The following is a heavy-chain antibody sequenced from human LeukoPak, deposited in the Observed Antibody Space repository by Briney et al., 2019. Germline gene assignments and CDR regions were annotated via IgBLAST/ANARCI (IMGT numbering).Heavy chain of an antibody. D-gene: IGHD5-24*01. J-gene: IGHJ4*02. CDR2: IYYSGNS. V-gene: IGHV4-39*07. CDR3: ARGAGAGYNLQPFDY. CDR1: GGSISSTIYY. Sequence: SETLSLTCTVSGGSISSTIYYWGWIRQPPGKGLEWIGSIYYSGNSYYNPSLKSRVSISVDTSKNQFSLKLSSVTAADTAVYYCARGAGAGYNLQPFDYWGQGTLVTVSS.